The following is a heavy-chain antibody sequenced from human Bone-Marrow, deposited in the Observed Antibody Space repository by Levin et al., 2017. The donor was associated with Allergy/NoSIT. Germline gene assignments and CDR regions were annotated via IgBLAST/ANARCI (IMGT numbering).Heavy chain of an antibody. V-gene: IGHV3-23*01. J-gene: IGHJ4*02. CDR2: ISASGGGT. Sequence: GESLKISCAASGFTFSDYAMSWVRQAPGEGLEWVSVISASGGGTHYADSVKGRFIISRDNSKNTLYLQMNSLRVDDTARYYCAKGGGLMTSVTTSEYWGQGTLVTVSS. CDR1: GFTFSDYA. CDR3: AKGGGLMTSVTTSEY. D-gene: IGHD4-17*01.